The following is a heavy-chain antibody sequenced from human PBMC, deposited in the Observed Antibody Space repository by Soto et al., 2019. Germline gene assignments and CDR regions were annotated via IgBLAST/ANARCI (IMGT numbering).Heavy chain of an antibody. V-gene: IGHV3-23*01. CDR3: AKVIEYYDYIWGSPKEYYFDY. Sequence: GGSLRLSCAASGFTFSSYAMSWFRQAPGKGLEWVSAISGSGGSTYYADSVKGRFTISRDNSKNTLYLQMNSLRAEDTAVYYCAKVIEYYDYIWGSPKEYYFDYWGQGTLVNVSS. CDR1: GFTFSSYA. J-gene: IGHJ4*02. D-gene: IGHD3-16*01. CDR2: ISGSGGST.